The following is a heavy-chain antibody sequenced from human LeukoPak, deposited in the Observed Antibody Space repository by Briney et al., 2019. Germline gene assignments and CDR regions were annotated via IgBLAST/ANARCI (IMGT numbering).Heavy chain of an antibody. CDR3: ARVGSQGYFDY. D-gene: IGHD1-26*01. V-gene: IGHV3-21*01. Sequence: GGSLRLSCAASGFTFSSYSMNWVRQAPGKGLEWVSSISSSSSYIYYADSVKGRFTISRDNAKNSLNLQMNSLRAEDTAVYYCARVGSQGYFDYWGQGTLVTVSS. J-gene: IGHJ4*02. CDR1: GFTFSSYS. CDR2: ISSSSSYI.